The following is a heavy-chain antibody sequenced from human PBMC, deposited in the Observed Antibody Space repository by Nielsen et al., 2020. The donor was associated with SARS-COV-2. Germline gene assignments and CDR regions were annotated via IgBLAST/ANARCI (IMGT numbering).Heavy chain of an antibody. D-gene: IGHD4-17*01. J-gene: IGHJ6*02. V-gene: IGHV3-20*01. CDR1: GFTFDEYG. CDR2: INWNGGST. CDR3: AILGDYGDYINYGMDV. Sequence: GESLKISCAASGFTFDEYGMSWVRQVPGKGLEWVAGINWNGGSTRYANSVKGRFTISRDNTKNSLYLQMNSLRAEDTALYHCAILGDYGDYINYGMDVWGQGTTVTVSS.